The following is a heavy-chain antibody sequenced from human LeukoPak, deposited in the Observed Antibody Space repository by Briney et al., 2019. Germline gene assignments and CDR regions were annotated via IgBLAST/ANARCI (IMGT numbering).Heavy chain of an antibody. CDR1: EFTFRSDW. Sequence: GGSLRLSCAASEFTFRSDWMSWVRRAPGKGLEGVSSISSSSSYIYYADSVKGRFTISRDNAKNSLYLQMNSLRAEDTAVYYCARDAGAVLRFLEWLKNDAFDIWGQGTMVTVSS. D-gene: IGHD3-3*01. CDR3: ARDAGAVLRFLEWLKNDAFDI. V-gene: IGHV3-21*01. CDR2: ISSSSSYI. J-gene: IGHJ3*02.